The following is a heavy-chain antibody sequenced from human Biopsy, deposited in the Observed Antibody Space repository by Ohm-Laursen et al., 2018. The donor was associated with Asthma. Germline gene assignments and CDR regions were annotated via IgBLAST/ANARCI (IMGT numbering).Heavy chain of an antibody. J-gene: IGHJ4*02. CDR3: ARAQDYYDSRGYYRSFDY. D-gene: IGHD3-22*01. CDR1: YGSITSGGYY. V-gene: IGHV4-31*02. Sequence: TLSLTCTVSYGSITSGGYYWTWFRQHPGKGLEWIGFIYYSGCTYYNPSLKSRVSISIDTSKNQFSLKLSSVTAADTAVYYCARAQDYYDSRGYYRSFDYWGQGTLVTGSS. CDR2: IYYSGCT.